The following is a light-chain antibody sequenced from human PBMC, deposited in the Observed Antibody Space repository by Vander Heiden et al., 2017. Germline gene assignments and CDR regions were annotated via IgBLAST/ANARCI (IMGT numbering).Light chain of an antibody. J-gene: IGKJ1*01. CDR1: LTIDDY. V-gene: IGKV1-5*03. CDR3: QQYFDLWA. Sequence: DIRMTQSPSTLSAAVGDRIPITCRASLTIDDYLAWYQQKPGKAPKLLISKTSILDDGVPSRFSGSRSGKDFTLTISSLQPDDFATYYCQQYFDLWAFGQGTKVEIK. CDR2: KTS.